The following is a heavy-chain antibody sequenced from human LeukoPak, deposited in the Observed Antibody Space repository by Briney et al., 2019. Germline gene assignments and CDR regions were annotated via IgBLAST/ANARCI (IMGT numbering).Heavy chain of an antibody. J-gene: IGHJ4*02. CDR2: ISGSGGST. D-gene: IGHD3-16*01. V-gene: IGHV3-23*01. CDR1: GFTFSSYA. Sequence: GGSLRLSCAASGFTFSSYAMSWVRQAPGKGLEWVSAISGSGGSTYYADSVKGRSTISRDNSKNTLYLQMNSLRAEDTAVYYCAKDSRLGGIFDYWGQGTLVTVSS. CDR3: AKDSRLGGIFDY.